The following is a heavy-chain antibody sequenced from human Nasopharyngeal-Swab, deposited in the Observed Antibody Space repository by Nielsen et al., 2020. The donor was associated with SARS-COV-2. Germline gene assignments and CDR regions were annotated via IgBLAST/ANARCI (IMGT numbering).Heavy chain of an antibody. CDR2: INPNSGGT. CDR1: AYTFTGYY. CDR3: ASHNYDFWSGYWSSYWYFDL. Sequence: ASLQISCNASAYTFTGYYMNWLLHAPGQGLEWMGWINPNSGGTNYAQKFQGRVTMTRDTSIRTAYMELSRLRSDDTAVYYCASHNYDFWSGYWSSYWYFDLWGRGTLVTVSS. D-gene: IGHD3-3*01. J-gene: IGHJ2*01. V-gene: IGHV1-2*02.